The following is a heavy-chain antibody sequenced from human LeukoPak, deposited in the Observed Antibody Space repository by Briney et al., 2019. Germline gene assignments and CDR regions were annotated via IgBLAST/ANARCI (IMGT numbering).Heavy chain of an antibody. V-gene: IGHV4-59*08. D-gene: IGHD4-17*01. CDR3: ARHFGTVTSYGMDV. CDR1: GGSISSYY. Sequence: PSETLSLTCTVSGGSISSYYWSWIRQPAGKGLEWIGYIYYSGSTNYNPSLESRITISLDTSKNQFSLQLRSVTAADTAVYYCARHFGTVTSYGMDVWGLGTTVTVSS. CDR2: IYYSGST. J-gene: IGHJ6*02.